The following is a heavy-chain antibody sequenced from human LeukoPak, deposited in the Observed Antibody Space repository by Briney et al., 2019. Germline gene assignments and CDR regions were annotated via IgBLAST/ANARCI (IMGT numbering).Heavy chain of an antibody. CDR2: IYYSGST. Sequence: SETLSLTCTVSGGSISSYYWSWIRQPPGKGLEWIGYIYYSGSTNYNPSLKSRVTISVDTSKNQFSLKLTSVTAADTAVYYCARHQYGSSWSPFDYWGQGTLVTVSS. D-gene: IGHD6-13*01. V-gene: IGHV4-59*08. J-gene: IGHJ4*02. CDR1: GGSISSYY. CDR3: ARHQYGSSWSPFDY.